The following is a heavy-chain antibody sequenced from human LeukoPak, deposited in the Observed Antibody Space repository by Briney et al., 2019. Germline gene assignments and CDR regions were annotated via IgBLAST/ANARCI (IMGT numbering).Heavy chain of an antibody. CDR3: AREDMSETSDY. V-gene: IGHV1-46*01. J-gene: IGHJ4*02. CDR2: IKPSGGST. Sequence: GASVKVSCKTSGYTFTSYYMHWVRQAPGQGLEWMGMIKPSGGSTNYAQKFQGRVTMTRDTSTNTAYMELSSLRSEDTAVYYCAREDMSETSDYWGQGTLVTVSS. CDR1: GYTFTSYY. D-gene: IGHD2-15*01.